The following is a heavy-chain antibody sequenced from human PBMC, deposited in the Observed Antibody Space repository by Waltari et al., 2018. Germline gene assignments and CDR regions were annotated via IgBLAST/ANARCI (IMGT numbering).Heavy chain of an antibody. J-gene: IGHJ4*02. CDR2: IIGGSSDT. CDR3: GREAREGRAPMAYFDY. V-gene: IGHV1-3*01. D-gene: IGHD3-10*01. Sequence: QVQLVQSGAEVKKPGASVKVSCKASGYTFTTSTMQWVRQAPGQRPEWMGWIIGGSSDTQYSKKFEGRITITRDTSASIAYLELSSLRSEDTAVYFCGREAREGRAPMAYFDYWGQGTLVTVSS. CDR1: GYTFTTST.